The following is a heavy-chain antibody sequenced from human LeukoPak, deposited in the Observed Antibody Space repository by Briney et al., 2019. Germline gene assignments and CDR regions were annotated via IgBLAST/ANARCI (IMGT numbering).Heavy chain of an antibody. CDR3: ARTSDRYCSGGSCYLAF. CDR2: INHRGSA. CDR1: GGSFSGYY. J-gene: IGHJ4*02. Sequence: SETLSLTCAVYGGSFSGYYWSWVRQPPGKGLEWIREINHRGSANYNPSLKSRVTISIDTSKNQFSLKVTSVTAADTAVYYCARTSDRYCSGGSCYLAFWGQGTLVTVSS. V-gene: IGHV4-34*01. D-gene: IGHD2-15*01.